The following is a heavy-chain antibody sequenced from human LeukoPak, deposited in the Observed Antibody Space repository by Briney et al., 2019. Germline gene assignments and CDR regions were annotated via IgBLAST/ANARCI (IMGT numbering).Heavy chain of an antibody. CDR3: ARDRSPYDSSGFDY. V-gene: IGHV4-31*03. J-gene: IGHJ4*02. CDR2: IYYSGST. CDR1: GGSISSGGYY. D-gene: IGHD3-22*01. Sequence: SQSLSLTCTVSGGSISSGGYYWRWIRQHPGKGLEWIGYIYYSGSTYYNPSLKSRVTISVDTSKNQFSLKLSSVTAADTAVYYCARDRSPYDSSGFDYWGQGTLVTVSS.